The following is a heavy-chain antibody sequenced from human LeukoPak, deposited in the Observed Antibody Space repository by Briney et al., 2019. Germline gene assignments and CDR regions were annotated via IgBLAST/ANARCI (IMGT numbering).Heavy chain of an antibody. V-gene: IGHV1-2*02. J-gene: IGHJ4*02. CDR2: INPNTGAT. CDR1: GYTFTGYY. Sequence: ASVRVSCKPSGYTFTGYYLHWVRQAPRQALEWMGWINPNTGATVYAQKFQGRVTLSRDTSISTGYMDMSSLRSDDTAVYYCARDRVGSGWPRPFYFEFWGQGTLVTVSS. D-gene: IGHD6-19*01. CDR3: ARDRVGSGWPRPFYFEF.